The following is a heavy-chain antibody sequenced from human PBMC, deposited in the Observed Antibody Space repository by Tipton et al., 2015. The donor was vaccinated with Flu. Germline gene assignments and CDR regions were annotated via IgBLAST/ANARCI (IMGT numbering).Heavy chain of an antibody. CDR2: ISSSSSYI. V-gene: IGHV3-21*01. D-gene: IGHD3-22*01. J-gene: IGHJ4*02. CDR3: ARVGDSSGYADDY. CDR1: GLTFSSYS. Sequence: SLRLSCAASGLTFSSYSMNWVRQAPGKGPEWVSSISSSSSYIYYADSVKGRFTISRDNAKNSLYLQMNSLRAEDTAVYYCARVGDSSGYADDYWGQGTLVTVSS.